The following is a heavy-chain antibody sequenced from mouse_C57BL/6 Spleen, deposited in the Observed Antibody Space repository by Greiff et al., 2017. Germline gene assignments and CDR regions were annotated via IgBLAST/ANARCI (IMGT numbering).Heavy chain of an antibody. CDR1: GYTFTTYP. CDR3: ARGPLVTTVVDPSSWYFDV. D-gene: IGHD1-1*01. J-gene: IGHJ1*03. V-gene: IGHV1-47*01. Sequence: QVQLQQSGAELVKPGASVKMSCKASGYTFTTYPIEWMKQNHGKSLEWIGNFHPYNDDTKYNEKFKGKATLTVEKSSSTVYLELSRLTSDDSAVYYCARGPLVTTVVDPSSWYFDVWGTGTTVTVSS. CDR2: FHPYNDDT.